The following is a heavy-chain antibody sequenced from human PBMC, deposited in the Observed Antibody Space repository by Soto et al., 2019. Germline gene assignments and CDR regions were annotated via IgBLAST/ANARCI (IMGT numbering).Heavy chain of an antibody. V-gene: IGHV1-46*01. CDR3: ARDRVDCSGGNCWRSVEDT. D-gene: IGHD2-15*01. J-gene: IGHJ5*02. CDR2: IDPSGGGT. Sequence: QVQLVQSGAEVKKPGASVKVSCKASGYTFTIYYMHWVRQAPGQGLEWMGIIDPSGGGTSYAQKFQGRLPMPRDTSTGTGYMELSSLRSEDTAVYYCARDRVDCSGGNCWRSVEDTWGQGTLVTVSS. CDR1: GYTFTIYY.